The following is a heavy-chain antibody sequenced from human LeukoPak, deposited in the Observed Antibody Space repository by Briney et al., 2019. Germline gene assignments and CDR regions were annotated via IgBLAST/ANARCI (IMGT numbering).Heavy chain of an antibody. CDR3: ARYRGAEGNWFDP. CDR2: INPNSGGT. D-gene: IGHD3-10*01. J-gene: IGHJ5*02. CDR1: GYTFTGYY. V-gene: IGHV1-2*02. Sequence: ASVKVSCKASGYTFTGYYMHWVRQAPGQGLEWMGWINPNSGGTSYAQKFQGRVTITRDTSISTAYMELSRLRSDDTAVYYCARYRGAEGNWFDPWGQGTLVTVSS.